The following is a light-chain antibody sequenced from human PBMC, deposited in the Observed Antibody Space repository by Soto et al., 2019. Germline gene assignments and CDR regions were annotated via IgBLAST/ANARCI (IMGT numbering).Light chain of an antibody. V-gene: IGKV1-27*01. CDR3: QKYDGAPKT. J-gene: IGKJ1*01. CDR2: AAS. Sequence: DFQMTESPSSLSASVWDMVTSTCRASQGIGKYLAWYQQKAGKVPNLLIYAASTLQSGVPSRFSGSGSGTDFTLTISSLQPEGVATYYCQKYDGAPKTFGQGTKVDIK. CDR1: QGIGKY.